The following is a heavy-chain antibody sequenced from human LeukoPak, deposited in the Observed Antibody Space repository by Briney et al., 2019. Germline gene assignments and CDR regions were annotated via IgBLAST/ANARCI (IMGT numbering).Heavy chain of an antibody. D-gene: IGHD2/OR15-2a*01. Sequence: PGGSLRLSCAASGFTFSSYGMHWVRQAPGKGLEGVAFIRYDGSNKYYADSVKGRFTISRDNSKNTPYLQMNSLRAEDTAVYYCAKGPFNYWGQGTLVTVSS. CDR3: AKGPFNY. J-gene: IGHJ4*02. CDR1: GFTFSSYG. CDR2: IRYDGSNK. V-gene: IGHV3-30*02.